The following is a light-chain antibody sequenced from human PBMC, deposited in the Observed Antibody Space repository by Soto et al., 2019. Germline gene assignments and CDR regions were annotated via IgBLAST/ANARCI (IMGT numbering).Light chain of an antibody. Sequence: DIQMTPSPSSLSPSVGDRVTITCRASRRISDWLAWYQQKPGKAPELLIFDASNLKSGVSSRFSGSGSGTEFTLTISRLHPDDVATYDCLQYSSNSWTFGQGTKVELK. V-gene: IGKV1-5*01. CDR2: DAS. CDR3: LQYSSNSWT. CDR1: RRISDW. J-gene: IGKJ1*01.